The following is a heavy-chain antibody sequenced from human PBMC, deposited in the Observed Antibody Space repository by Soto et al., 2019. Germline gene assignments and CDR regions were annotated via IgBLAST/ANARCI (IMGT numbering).Heavy chain of an antibody. D-gene: IGHD3-22*01. CDR3: ARSTPDKDFDF. CDR2: IHSSGST. V-gene: IGHV4-4*07. J-gene: IGHJ4*02. Sequence: WTWIRQPAGKGLEWIGRIHSSGSTNYNPSLKSRVTMSVDMSLNQFSLKLSSVTAADAAVYYCARSTPDKDFDFWGQGTLVTVSS.